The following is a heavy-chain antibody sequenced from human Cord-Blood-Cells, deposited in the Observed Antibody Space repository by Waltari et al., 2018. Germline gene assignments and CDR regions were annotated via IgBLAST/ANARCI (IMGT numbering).Heavy chain of an antibody. D-gene: IGHD6-13*01. CDR1: GGSFSGYY. CDR2: INHSGST. V-gene: IGHV4-34*01. J-gene: IGHJ6*02. Sequence: QVQLQQWGAGLLKPSETLSLTCAVYGGSFSGYYWSWIRQPPGKGLEWIGEINHSGSTNYTPSLKSRVTISVDTSKNQFSLKLSSVTAADTAVYYCARSLSSSWYYYYGMDVWGQGTTVTVSS. CDR3: ARSLSSSWYYYYGMDV.